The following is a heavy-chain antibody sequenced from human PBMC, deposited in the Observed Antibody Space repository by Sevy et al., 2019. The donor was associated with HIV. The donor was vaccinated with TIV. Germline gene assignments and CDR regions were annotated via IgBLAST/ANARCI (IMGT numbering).Heavy chain of an antibody. D-gene: IGHD3-22*01. V-gene: IGHV1-69*13. J-gene: IGHJ3*02. CDR1: GGSFSNFP. CDR2: IISKFGTT. CDR3: AREIPDDVSGYYSVDAFDI. Sequence: SVKVSCKASGGSFSNFPVSWVRQAPGQGLEWMGMIISKFGTTDYAQKFQGRVTITADESTTIAYMELTSLRSDDTAVYYCAREIPDDVSGYYSVDAFDIWGQGTKVTVSS.